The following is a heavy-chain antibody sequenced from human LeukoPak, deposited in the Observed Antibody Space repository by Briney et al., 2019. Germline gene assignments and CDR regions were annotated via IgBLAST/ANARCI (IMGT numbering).Heavy chain of an antibody. CDR2: ISGSGGST. CDR1: GFTFSSYA. Sequence: GGSLRLSCAASGFTFSSYAMSWVRQAPGKGLEWVSAISGSGGSTYYADSVKGRFTISRDNSKNTLYLRMNSLRAEDTAVYYCVRDGGVSGYDLLDYWGQGTLVTVSS. V-gene: IGHV3-23*01. D-gene: IGHD5-12*01. CDR3: VRDGGVSGYDLLDY. J-gene: IGHJ4*02.